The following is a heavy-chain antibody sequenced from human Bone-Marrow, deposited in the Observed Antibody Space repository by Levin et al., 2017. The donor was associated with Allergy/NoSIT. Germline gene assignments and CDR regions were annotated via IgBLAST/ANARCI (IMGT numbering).Heavy chain of an antibody. CDR3: AKERRVGYPPYFDL. Sequence: GESLKISCAASGFTFSTFDMHWVRQTPGKGLEWVAVISDDESKKYYADSVKGRFTISRDNSKNTLYLQMNSLRAGDTAVYYCAKERRVGYPPYFDLWGRGTLVTVSS. CDR1: GFTFSTFD. V-gene: IGHV3-30*18. J-gene: IGHJ2*01. D-gene: IGHD5-24*01. CDR2: ISDDESKK.